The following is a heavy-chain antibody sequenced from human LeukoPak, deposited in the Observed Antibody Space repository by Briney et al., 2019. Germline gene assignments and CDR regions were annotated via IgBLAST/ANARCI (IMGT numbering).Heavy chain of an antibody. V-gene: IGHV4-39*07. CDR1: GGSISSSSYY. Sequence: SETLSLTCTVSGGSISSSSYYWGWIRQPPGKGLEWIGSINYSGNTYYNPSLKSRVTISVDTSKNQFSLKLSSVTAADTAVYYCARDHYYDNSGYYEIDYWGQGTLVTVSS. CDR3: ARDHYYDNSGYYEIDY. CDR2: INYSGNT. D-gene: IGHD3-22*01. J-gene: IGHJ4*02.